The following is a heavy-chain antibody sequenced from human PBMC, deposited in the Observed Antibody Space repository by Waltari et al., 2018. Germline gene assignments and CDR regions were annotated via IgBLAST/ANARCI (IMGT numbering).Heavy chain of an antibody. CDR1: GGPISSHY. D-gene: IGHD3-10*01. CDR3: ARAPSYYGSGSYYET. J-gene: IGHJ4*02. CDR2: IYYSGST. V-gene: IGHV4-59*11. Sequence: QVQLQESGPGLVKPSETLSLTCTVSGGPISSHYWTWIRQPPGKGLEWIGYIYYSGSTNYNPSLKSRVTISVDTSKNQFSLKLSSVTAADTAVYYCARAPSYYGSGSYYETWGQGTLVTVSS.